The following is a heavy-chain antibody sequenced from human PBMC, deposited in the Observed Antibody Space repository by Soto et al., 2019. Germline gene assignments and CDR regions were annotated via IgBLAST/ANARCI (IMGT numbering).Heavy chain of an antibody. V-gene: IGHV1-69*06. CDR1: GGTFSIYA. Sequence: GASVKVSCKASGGTFSIYAISWVRQAPGQGLEWMGGIIPIFGTANYAQKFQGRVTITADKSTSTAYMELSSLRSEDTAVYYCASTIIAAAVTYNWFDPWGQGTLVTVSS. J-gene: IGHJ5*02. CDR2: IIPIFGTA. CDR3: ASTIIAAAVTYNWFDP. D-gene: IGHD6-13*01.